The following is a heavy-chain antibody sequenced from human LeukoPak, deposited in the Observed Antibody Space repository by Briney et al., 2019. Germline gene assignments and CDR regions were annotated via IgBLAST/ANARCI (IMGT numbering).Heavy chain of an antibody. V-gene: IGHV3-23*01. CDR3: AEDLYTSGGVH. J-gene: IGHJ4*02. Sequence: GGSLRLSCAASGFMFSSYGMSWVRQAPGKGLEWVSLTSASGTTTHYAESLKGRFTISRDNSRNMVYLQMNSLRADDTALYYCAEDLYTSGGVHWGQGTLVTVSS. CDR1: GFMFSSYG. D-gene: IGHD3-22*01. CDR2: TSASGTTT.